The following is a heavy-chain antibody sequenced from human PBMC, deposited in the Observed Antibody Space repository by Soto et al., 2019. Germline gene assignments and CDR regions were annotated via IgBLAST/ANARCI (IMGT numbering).Heavy chain of an antibody. D-gene: IGHD2-15*01. V-gene: IGHV3-23*01. CDR2: ISGSGHNT. CDR3: AKSDIALGVAATPNY. CDR1: GFTFSNYA. J-gene: IGHJ4*02. Sequence: GGSLRLSCAASGFTFSNYAMSWVRQAPGKGLDWVSVISGSGHNTYYADSVKGRFTISRDNSKNTLYLQMNSLRAEDTAVYYCAKSDIALGVAATPNYWGQGTLVTVSS.